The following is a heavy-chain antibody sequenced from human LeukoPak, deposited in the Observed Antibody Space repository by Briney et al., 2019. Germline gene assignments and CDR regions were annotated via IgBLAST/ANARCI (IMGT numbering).Heavy chain of an antibody. CDR2: INPSGGST. V-gene: IGHV1-46*01. CDR1: GYTFTSYY. CDR3: ARRASYSNYPYYFDY. D-gene: IGHD4-11*01. J-gene: IGHJ4*02. Sequence: ASVKVSCKASGYTFTSYYMHWVRQAPGQGLEWMGIINPSGGSTSYAQKFRGRVTMTRDTSTSTVYMELSSLRSEDTAVYYCARRASYSNYPYYFDYWGQGTLVTVSS.